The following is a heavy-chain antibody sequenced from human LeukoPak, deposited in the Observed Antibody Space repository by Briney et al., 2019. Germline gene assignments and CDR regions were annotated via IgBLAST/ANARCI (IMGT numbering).Heavy chain of an antibody. J-gene: IGHJ1*01. V-gene: IGHV4-59*01. CDR3: ARGGAARLHFQN. Sequence: SETLSLTCTVSGGSISTYYWNWIRQPPGKGPEWIGYIYHSGSTNYNPSLQSRVTISVDTSKNQFSLNLNSVTAADTAVYYCARGGAARLHFQNWGQGTLVTVSS. D-gene: IGHD6-6*01. CDR1: GGSISTYY. CDR2: IYHSGST.